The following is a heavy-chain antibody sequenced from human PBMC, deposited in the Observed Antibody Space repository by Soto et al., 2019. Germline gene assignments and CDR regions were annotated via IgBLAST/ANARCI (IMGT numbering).Heavy chain of an antibody. Sequence: EVQLVESGGGLVQPGRSLRLSCAASGFTFDDYAMHWVRQAPGKGLEWVSGISWNSGSIGYADSVKGRFTISRDNAKNSLYLQMNSLRAEDTALYYCAKVEGKAAGVLDYFDYWGQGTLVTVSS. CDR3: AKVEGKAAGVLDYFDY. J-gene: IGHJ4*02. D-gene: IGHD6-13*01. V-gene: IGHV3-9*01. CDR2: ISWNSGSI. CDR1: GFTFDDYA.